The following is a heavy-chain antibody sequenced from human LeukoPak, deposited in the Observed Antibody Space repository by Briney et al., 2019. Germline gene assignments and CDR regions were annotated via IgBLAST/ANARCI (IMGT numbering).Heavy chain of an antibody. CDR1: GGTFSGY. CDR2: ITHSGSS. V-gene: IGHV4-34*01. Sequence: SETLSLTCAVYGGTFSGYWSWIRQPPGKGLEWIGEITHSGSSNYNPSLKSRVTISVDTSKNKFSLKLTSVTAADTAVYYCARVEGIAVAGTLGNWFDPWGQGTLVTVSS. J-gene: IGHJ5*02. D-gene: IGHD6-19*01. CDR3: ARVEGIAVAGTLGNWFDP.